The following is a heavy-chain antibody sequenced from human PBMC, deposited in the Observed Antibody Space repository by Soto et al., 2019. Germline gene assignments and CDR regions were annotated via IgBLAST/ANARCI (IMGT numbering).Heavy chain of an antibody. D-gene: IGHD1-26*01. CDR3: TRVGGSVSGMDV. Sequence: EVQLVESGGGLVQPGGSLRLSCAASGFTFSIYWMHWVRQAPGKGPVWVSRIDNAGSSARYADSVKGRFTISRDNAKNTGYLERKSLRAEDTAVYYCTRVGGSVSGMDVWGQGTRGPVSS. V-gene: IGHV3-74*01. J-gene: IGHJ6*02. CDR2: IDNAGSSA. CDR1: GFTFSIYW.